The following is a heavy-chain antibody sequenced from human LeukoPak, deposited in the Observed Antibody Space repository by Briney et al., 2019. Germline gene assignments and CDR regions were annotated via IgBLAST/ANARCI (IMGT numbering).Heavy chain of an antibody. V-gene: IGHV3-23*01. J-gene: IGHJ4*02. CDR3: AKDPRYYYGSGSYFDY. CDR2: ISGSGGST. Sequence: GGTLRLSCAASGFTFSSYAMSWVRQPPGKGLEWVSAISGSGGSTYYAAPVKGRITISRDNSKNTLYLQMNSLRAEDTAVYYCAKDPRYYYGSGSYFDYWGQGTLVTVSS. D-gene: IGHD3-10*01. CDR1: GFTFSSYA.